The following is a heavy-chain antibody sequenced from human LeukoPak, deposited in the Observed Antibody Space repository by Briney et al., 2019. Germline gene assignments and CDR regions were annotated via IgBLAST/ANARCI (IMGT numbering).Heavy chain of an antibody. CDR1: GFTFSSYA. Sequence: GGSLRLSCAASGFTFSSYAMSWVRQAPGKGLEWVSAISGSGGSTYYADSVKGRFTISGDNSKNTLYLQMNSLRAEDTAVYYCARDRGGHYYDSSGYSYWGQGTLVTVSS. V-gene: IGHV3-23*01. J-gene: IGHJ4*02. D-gene: IGHD3-22*01. CDR3: ARDRGGHYYDSSGYSY. CDR2: ISGSGGST.